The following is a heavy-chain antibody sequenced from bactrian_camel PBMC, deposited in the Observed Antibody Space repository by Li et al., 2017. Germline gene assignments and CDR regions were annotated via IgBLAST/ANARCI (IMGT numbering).Heavy chain of an antibody. CDR1: GYIFNNCG. Sequence: HVQLVESGGGSVQAGGSLKLSCAASGYIFNNCGMGWYRQAPGKERALVSTISSDGTVSYADVVKGRFTISLDNTKNTMYLQMNSLKPGDTAVYYCAADRFCFGLNPAEYNYWGQGTQVTVS. D-gene: IGHD5*01. CDR3: AADRFCFGLNPAEYNY. J-gene: IGHJ4*01. CDR2: ISSDGTV. V-gene: IGHV3S53*01.